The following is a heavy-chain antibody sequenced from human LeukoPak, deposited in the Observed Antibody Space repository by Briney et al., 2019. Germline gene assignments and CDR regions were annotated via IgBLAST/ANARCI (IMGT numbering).Heavy chain of an antibody. D-gene: IGHD6-13*01. Sequence: ASMKVSCKVSGYTLTELSMHWVRHAPGKGLEWMGGFDPEDGETIYAQKFQGRVTMTEDTSTDTAYMELSSLRSEDTAVYYCATGPPSSSSWPAFDPWGQGTLVTVSS. V-gene: IGHV1-24*01. J-gene: IGHJ5*02. CDR2: FDPEDGET. CDR3: ATGPPSSSSWPAFDP. CDR1: GYTLTELS.